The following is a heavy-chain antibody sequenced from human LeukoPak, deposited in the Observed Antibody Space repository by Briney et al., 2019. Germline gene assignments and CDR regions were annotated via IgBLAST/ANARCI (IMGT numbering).Heavy chain of an antibody. Sequence: HGESLKISCKGSGYSFTSYWIGWVRQMPGKGLEWMGIIYPGDSDTRYSPSFQGQVTISADKSISTAYLQWSSLKASDTAMYYCARLNRYSSSWSYYYYYYMDVWGKGTTVTVSS. CDR3: ARLNRYSSSWSYYYYYYMDV. CDR1: GYSFTSYW. CDR2: IYPGDSDT. V-gene: IGHV5-51*01. J-gene: IGHJ6*03. D-gene: IGHD6-13*01.